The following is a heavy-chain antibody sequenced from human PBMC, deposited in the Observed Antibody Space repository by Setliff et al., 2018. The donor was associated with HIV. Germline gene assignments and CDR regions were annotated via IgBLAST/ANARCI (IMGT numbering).Heavy chain of an antibody. D-gene: IGHD4-4*01. V-gene: IGHV1-18*01. CDR1: GGTFSSYT. CDR3: ARSNTALDAFDI. J-gene: IGHJ3*02. CDR2: ISVDNGNT. Sequence: ASVKVSCKASGGTFSSYTISWVRQAPGQRLEWMGWISVDNGNTNYAQKFQGRVTMTTDTSTSTAYMELRSLKSDDTAVYYCARSNTALDAFDIWGQGTMVTVSS.